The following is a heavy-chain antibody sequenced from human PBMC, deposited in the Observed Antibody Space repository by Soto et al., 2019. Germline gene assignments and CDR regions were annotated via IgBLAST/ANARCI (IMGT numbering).Heavy chain of an antibody. V-gene: IGHV3-48*02. D-gene: IGHD6-13*01. CDR1: GFTFSSYS. CDR3: ARDVYEQLPIYYYYGMDV. CDR2: ISSSSSTI. Sequence: GGSLRLSCAASGFTFSSYSMNWVRQAPGKGLEWVSYISSSSSTIYYADSVKGRFTISRDNAKNSLYLQMNSLRDEDTAVYYCARDVYEQLPIYYYYGMDVWGQGITVTVS. J-gene: IGHJ6*02.